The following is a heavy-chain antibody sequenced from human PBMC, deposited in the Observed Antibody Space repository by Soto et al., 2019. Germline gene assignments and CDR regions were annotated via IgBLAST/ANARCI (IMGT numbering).Heavy chain of an antibody. D-gene: IGHD6-19*01. CDR1: GFSLSTYA. CDR2: MSNTGGNR. J-gene: IGHJ4*02. CDR3: AQDAERTSGWYYFDC. Sequence: EVKLLESGGGLIQPGGSLRLSCAASGFSLSTYAMGWVRQAPGKGLEWVSVMSNTGGNRYYADSVKGRVTISRDNSKNTLFLQMSSLRAEDTAVHYCAQDAERTSGWYYFDCWGKGSLVTVSS. V-gene: IGHV3-23*01.